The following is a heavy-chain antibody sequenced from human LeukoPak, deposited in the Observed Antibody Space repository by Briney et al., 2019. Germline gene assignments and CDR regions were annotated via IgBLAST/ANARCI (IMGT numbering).Heavy chain of an antibody. J-gene: IGHJ4*02. V-gene: IGHV4-34*01. D-gene: IGHD4-17*01. CDR3: ARGGYGDYEQDY. CDR2: INHSGST. CDR1: GGSFSGYY. Sequence: SETLSLTCAVYGGSFSGYYWSWIRQPPGKGLEWIGEINHSGSTNYNPSLKSRVTISVDTSKNQFSLKLSSVTAADTAVYYCARGGYGDYEQDYWGQGTLVTVSS.